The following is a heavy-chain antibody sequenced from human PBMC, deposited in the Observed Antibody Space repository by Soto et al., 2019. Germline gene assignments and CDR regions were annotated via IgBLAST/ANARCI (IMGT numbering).Heavy chain of an antibody. V-gene: IGHV3-73*01. CDR2: IRSKTNSYAT. D-gene: IGHD6-19*01. CDR1: GFTFGGSA. Sequence: PGGSLRLSCAASGFTFGGSAMHWVRQASGKGLEWVGHIRSKTNSYATAYAESVKGRFTISRDDSMNTAYLQMDSLKTEDTAVYFCTRQTDAVQWLVVPTDYNFDYWGQGTL. J-gene: IGHJ4*02. CDR3: TRQTDAVQWLVVPTDYNFDY.